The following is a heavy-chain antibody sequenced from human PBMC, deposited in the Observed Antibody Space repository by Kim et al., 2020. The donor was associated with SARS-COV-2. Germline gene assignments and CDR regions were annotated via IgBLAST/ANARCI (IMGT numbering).Heavy chain of an antibody. J-gene: IGHJ4*02. CDR3: GRSMVRGVWDFDY. Sequence: SETLSLTCAVYGGSFSGYYWNWIRQPPGKGLEWIGEINHAGVTNYDPSLKSRVTISVDTSKNQFSLNLNSVTAADTAVYYCGRSMVRGVWDFDYWGQGTLVTVSS. CDR1: GGSFSGYY. CDR2: INHAGVT. D-gene: IGHD3-10*01. V-gene: IGHV4-34*01.